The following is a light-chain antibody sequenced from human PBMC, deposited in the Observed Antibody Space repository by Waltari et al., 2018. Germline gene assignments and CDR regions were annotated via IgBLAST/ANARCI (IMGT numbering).Light chain of an antibody. CDR1: SRDVGAYDY. Sequence: QSALTQPPSASGSPGQSVTISCTGTSRDVGAYDYVSWYQQYPGNAPRLLIYEVRKRPSGVPDRFSGSKSGNTASLTVSGLQAEDEADYYCSSCGGSDSYVFGSGTKVTV. V-gene: IGLV2-8*01. CDR2: EVR. J-gene: IGLJ1*01. CDR3: SSCGGSDSYV.